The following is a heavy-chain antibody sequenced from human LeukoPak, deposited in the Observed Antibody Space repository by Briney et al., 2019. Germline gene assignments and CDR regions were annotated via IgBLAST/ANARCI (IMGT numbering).Heavy chain of an antibody. V-gene: IGHV1-8*01. D-gene: IGHD7-27*01. Sequence: ASVKVSCKASGYTFTSYDFNWVRQATGQGLEWMGGMSPKSGDTGYAQKFQGRVTMTRDTSTSTAYMELSSLRSEDTAVYYCARGPPDTGDFDYWGQGTPVTVSS. CDR1: GYTFTSYD. CDR2: MSPKSGDT. J-gene: IGHJ4*02. CDR3: ARGPPDTGDFDY.